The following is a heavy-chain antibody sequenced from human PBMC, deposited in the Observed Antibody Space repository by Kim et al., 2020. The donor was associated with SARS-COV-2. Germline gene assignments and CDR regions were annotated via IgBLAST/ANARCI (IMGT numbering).Heavy chain of an antibody. V-gene: IGHV3-30*01. Sequence: SGKGRFTISRDTSKNTLYVQMDSLRPEDTAVYYCAGAHYYGSGSFYHFHYWGQGTLVTVSS. J-gene: IGHJ4*02. CDR3: AGAHYYGSGSFYHFHY. D-gene: IGHD3-10*01.